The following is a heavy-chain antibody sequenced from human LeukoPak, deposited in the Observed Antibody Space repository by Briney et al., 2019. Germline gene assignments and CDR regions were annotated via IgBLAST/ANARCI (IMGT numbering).Heavy chain of an antibody. CDR2: ISGSGGSA. Sequence: GGSLRLSCAASGFTFSTYAMSWVRQAPGKGLEWVSGISGSGGSAYYADSVKGRFTISRDISKNTLYLQMNCLRAEDTAVYYCAKESRARGTYYFDYWGQGTLVTVSS. J-gene: IGHJ4*02. V-gene: IGHV3-23*01. D-gene: IGHD1-14*01. CDR3: AKESRARGTYYFDY. CDR1: GFTFSTYA.